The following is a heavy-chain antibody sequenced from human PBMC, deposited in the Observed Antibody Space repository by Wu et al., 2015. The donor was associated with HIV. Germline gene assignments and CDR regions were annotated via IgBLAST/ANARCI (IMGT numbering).Heavy chain of an antibody. Sequence: QVQLVQSGAEVKKPGSSVKVSCKASGGTFNSYAINWVRQAPGQGLEWMGGIIPIFDTANYTQKFQGRVTFTTDDSTTTAYMELSSLRSEDTAVYYCARGAVNYFDYWGQGTLVTVSS. CDR1: GGTFNSYA. J-gene: IGHJ4*02. CDR3: ARGAVNYFDY. V-gene: IGHV1-69*05. D-gene: IGHD4-23*01. CDR2: IIPIFDTA.